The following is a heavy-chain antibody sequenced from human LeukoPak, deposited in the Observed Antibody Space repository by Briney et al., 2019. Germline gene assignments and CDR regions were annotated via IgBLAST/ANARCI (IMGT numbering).Heavy chain of an antibody. V-gene: IGHV4-31*03. CDR3: AKAIRTPEYCSSTSCYYYYGMDV. CDR1: GGSISSGGYY. D-gene: IGHD2-2*01. CDR2: IYYSGST. Sequence: SETLSLTCTVSGGSISSGGYYWSWIRQHPGKGLEWIGYIYYSGSTYYNPSLKSRVTISVDTSKNQFSLKLGSVTAADTAVYYCAKAIRTPEYCSSTSCYYYYGMDVWGQGTTVTVSS. J-gene: IGHJ6*02.